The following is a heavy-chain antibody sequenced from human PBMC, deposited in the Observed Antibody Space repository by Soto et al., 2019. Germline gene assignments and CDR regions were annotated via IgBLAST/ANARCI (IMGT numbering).Heavy chain of an antibody. V-gene: IGHV1-69*01. J-gene: IGHJ3*01. CDR3: VRDRRIYYSDTHDEFVASDYEV. CDR1: GGIFGSHG. Sequence: QVQLIQSEAEVKKPGSSVRVSCTASGGIFGSHGFSWVRQAPGQRLEWVGGFIPIFRTLTYTEKFQARVRIAAEEWTNTVYLDLSSLTSEDTAVYYCVRDRRIYYSDTHDEFVASDYEVWGQGTMDSVSS. D-gene: IGHD3-22*01. CDR2: FIPIFRTL.